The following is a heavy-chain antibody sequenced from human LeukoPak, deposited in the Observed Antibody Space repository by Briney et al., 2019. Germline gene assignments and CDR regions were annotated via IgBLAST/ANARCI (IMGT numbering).Heavy chain of an antibody. CDR1: GYTFNTYW. CDR2: IYPADSDT. D-gene: IGHD5-12*01. J-gene: IGHJ4*02. V-gene: IGHV5-51*01. CDR3: ARQATADY. Sequence: GESLKISCKASGYTFNTYWIGWLRQMPGKGLEWVGTIYPADSDTRYSPSFQGQVSISTDKSINTAYLQWSSLKASDTAMYYCARQATADYWGRGTLVTVSS.